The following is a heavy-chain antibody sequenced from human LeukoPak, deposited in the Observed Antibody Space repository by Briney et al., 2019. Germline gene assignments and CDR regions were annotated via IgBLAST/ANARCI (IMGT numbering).Heavy chain of an antibody. D-gene: IGHD3-10*01. Sequence: GGSLRLSCAASGFTFSSYSMNWVRQAPGKGLEWVSSISSSSSYIYYADSVKGRFTISRDSAKNSLYLQMNSLRAEDTAVYYCARDEGVLWFGDHWGQGTLVTVSS. CDR2: ISSSSSYI. J-gene: IGHJ4*02. CDR1: GFTFSSYS. CDR3: ARDEGVLWFGDH. V-gene: IGHV3-21*01.